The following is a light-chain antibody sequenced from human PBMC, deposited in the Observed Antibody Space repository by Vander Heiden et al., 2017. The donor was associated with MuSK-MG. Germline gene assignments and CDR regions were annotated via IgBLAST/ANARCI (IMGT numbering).Light chain of an antibody. CDR1: QSISSN. CDR3: QQYDNWPLT. V-gene: IGKV3-15*01. CDR2: GAS. J-gene: IGKJ1*01. Sequence: VMTQSPPTLSVSPGERPTLSCRASQSISSNLAWYQQKPGQAPRLLIYGASTRATGIPARFSGSGSGTEFTLTISSLQSEDFAVYYCQQYDNWPLTFGQGTKVEIK.